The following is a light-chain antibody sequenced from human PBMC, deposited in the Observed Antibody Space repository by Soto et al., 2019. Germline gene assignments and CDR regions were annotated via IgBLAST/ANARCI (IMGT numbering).Light chain of an antibody. Sequence: DIQMSQSPSSLSASVGDSVTITCRASQSINRWLAWYQQKPGRAPKLLIYDASSLQSGVPSRFKGSGSRTEYALTISSLQPDDFATYLCQEYNTYSWAFGQGTKVDIK. J-gene: IGKJ1*01. CDR1: QSINRW. CDR2: DAS. CDR3: QEYNTYSWA. V-gene: IGKV1-5*01.